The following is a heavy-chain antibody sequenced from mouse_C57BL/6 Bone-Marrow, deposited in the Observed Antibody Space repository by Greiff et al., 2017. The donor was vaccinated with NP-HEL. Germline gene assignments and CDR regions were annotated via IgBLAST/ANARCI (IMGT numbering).Heavy chain of an antibody. J-gene: IGHJ4*01. CDR1: GFNIKDYY. CDR3: AGRTPPGAMDD. CDR2: IFPEDGET. Sequence: VQLQQSGAELVKPGASVKLSCTASGFNIKDYYMHWVKQRTEQGLEWIGRIFPEDGETKYAPKFQGKATIPVDTSSNTAYLQLSSLTSEDTAVYYCAGRTPPGAMDDWGQGTSVTVSS. V-gene: IGHV14-2*01.